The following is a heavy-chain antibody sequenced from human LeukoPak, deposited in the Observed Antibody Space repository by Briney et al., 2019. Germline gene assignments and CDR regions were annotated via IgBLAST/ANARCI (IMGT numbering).Heavy chain of an antibody. CDR2: INNYNGNT. Sequence: ASVKVSCKASGYTFTSHGISWVRQAPGQGLEWMGWINNYNGNTNYPQKVQGRVTMTTDTSTNTAYMELTSLRSDDTAVYYCVRDQSPGLFNYWGQGTLVTVSS. CDR1: GYTFTSHG. J-gene: IGHJ4*02. CDR3: VRDQSPGLFNY. V-gene: IGHV1-18*01.